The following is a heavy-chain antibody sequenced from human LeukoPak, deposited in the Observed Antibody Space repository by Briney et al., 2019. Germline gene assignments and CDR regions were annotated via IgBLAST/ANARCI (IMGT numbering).Heavy chain of an antibody. CDR2: IYYSGST. V-gene: IGHV4-59*01. CDR3: VRDISASDYGDYLFDY. Sequence: PGGSLRLSCAASGFTFSSYGMTWVRQAPGKGLEWIGYIYYSGSTNYNPSLKSRVTILVDTSKNQFSLKLSSVTAADTAVYYCVRDISASDYGDYLFDYWGQGTLVTVSS. D-gene: IGHD4-17*01. J-gene: IGHJ4*02. CDR1: GFTFSSYG.